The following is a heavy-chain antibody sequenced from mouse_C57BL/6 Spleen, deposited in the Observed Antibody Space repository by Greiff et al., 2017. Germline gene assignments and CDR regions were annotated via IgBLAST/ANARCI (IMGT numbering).Heavy chain of an antibody. CDR1: GYSITSGYY. D-gene: IGHD4-1*01. CDR3: ARDLTGPWFAY. J-gene: IGHJ3*01. V-gene: IGHV3-6*01. CDR2: ISYDGSN. Sequence: EVQLVESGPGLVKPSQSLSLTCSVTGYSITSGYYWNWIRQFPGNKLEWMGYISYDGSNNYNPSLKNRISITRDTSKNQFFLKLNSVTTEDTATYYCARDLTGPWFAYWGQGTLVTVSA.